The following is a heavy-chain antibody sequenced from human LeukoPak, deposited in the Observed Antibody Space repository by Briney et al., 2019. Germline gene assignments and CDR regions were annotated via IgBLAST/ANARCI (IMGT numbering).Heavy chain of an antibody. CDR2: IYYSRST. D-gene: IGHD5-12*01. CDR3: ARVSGYDWESFYDY. Sequence: SETLSLTCTVSGGSISSSSYYWGWIRQPPGKGLEWIGSIYYSRSTYYNPSLKSRVTISVDTSKNQFSLKLSSVTAADTAVYYCARVSGYDWESFYDYWGQGTLVTVSS. CDR1: GGSISSSSYY. J-gene: IGHJ4*02. V-gene: IGHV4-39*01.